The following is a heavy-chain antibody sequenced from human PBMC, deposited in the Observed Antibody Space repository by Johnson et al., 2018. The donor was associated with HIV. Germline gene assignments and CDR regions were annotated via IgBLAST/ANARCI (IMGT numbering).Heavy chain of an antibody. CDR2: IRYDGTNK. V-gene: IGHV3-30*02. CDR1: GFTFSSYG. CDR3: TTKPYSSSWYGAFDI. J-gene: IGHJ3*02. Sequence: QVQLVESGGGVVQPGGSLRLSCAASGFTFSSYGIHWVRQAPGKGLEWVAFIRYDGTNKYYADSVKGRVTISRDNSKNTLSLQMNSLRAEDTAVYYCTTKPYSSSWYGAFDIWGQGTMVTVSS. D-gene: IGHD6-13*01.